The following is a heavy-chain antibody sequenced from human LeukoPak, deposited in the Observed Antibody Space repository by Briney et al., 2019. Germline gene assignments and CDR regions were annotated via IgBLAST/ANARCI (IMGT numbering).Heavy chain of an antibody. J-gene: IGHJ4*02. CDR1: GYTFTSYG. D-gene: IGHD6-19*01. CDR3: ARGIAVAALSPNEDFDY. CDR2: ISAYNGNT. V-gene: IGHV1-18*01. Sequence: ASVKVSCKASGYTFTSYGISWVRQAPGQGPEWMGWISAYNGNTNYAQKLQGRVTMTTDTSTSTAYMELRSLRSDDTAVYYCARGIAVAALSPNEDFDYWGQGTLVTVSS.